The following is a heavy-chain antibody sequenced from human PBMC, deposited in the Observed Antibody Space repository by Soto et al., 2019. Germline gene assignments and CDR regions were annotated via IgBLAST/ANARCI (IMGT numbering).Heavy chain of an antibody. CDR3: ARDHGGGGLTLEY. V-gene: IGHV3-11*01. Sequence: VHLEESGGGLVKPGGSLRLSRRASGFTFSDYYMSWIRQAPGKGLEWVADISNSGRITHHADSVEGRFTIYRDNAKDSLFLQLNNLRPEDSAIYYCARDHGGGGLTLEYWGQGTLVTVSS. D-gene: IGHD3-16*01. CDR2: ISNSGRIT. J-gene: IGHJ4*02. CDR1: GFTFSDYY.